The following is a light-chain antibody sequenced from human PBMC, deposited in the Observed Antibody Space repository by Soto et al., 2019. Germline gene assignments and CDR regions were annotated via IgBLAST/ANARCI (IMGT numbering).Light chain of an antibody. CDR1: SSDVGSNNF. V-gene: IGLV2-23*01. J-gene: IGLJ3*02. CDR3: CSYAGTTSFV. Sequence: QSALTQPASVSGSPGKSFTISCTGSSSDVGSNNFVSWYQQHPGKAPQFMIYEGSKRPPGISNRFSGSKSGNTASLTISGLQAEDEADYYCCSYAGTTSFVFGGGTKLTVL. CDR2: EGS.